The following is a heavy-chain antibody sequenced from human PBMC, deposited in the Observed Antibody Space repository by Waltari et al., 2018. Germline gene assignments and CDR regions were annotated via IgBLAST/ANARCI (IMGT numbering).Heavy chain of an antibody. CDR1: VGPFSSYA. V-gene: IGHV1-69*01. J-gene: IGHJ6*02. Sequence: QVQLVQSGAEVTKPGSSVKVSCKASVGPFSSYAISWVRQAPGPGLWWMGWSIPIFGTANYAQKFHGRVTITADESTSTAYMEPSSLRSQYTAVYYCARVLDGYNGLGHFYYYGMDVWGQGTTVTVSS. CDR3: ARVLDGYNGLGHFYYYGMDV. CDR2: SIPIFGTA. D-gene: IGHD5-12*01.